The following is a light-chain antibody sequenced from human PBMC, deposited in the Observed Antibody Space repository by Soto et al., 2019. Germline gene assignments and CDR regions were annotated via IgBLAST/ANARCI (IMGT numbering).Light chain of an antibody. Sequence: EIVLTQSPGTLSMSPGESATLSCRASQSVRSNCLAWYQQKPGQAPRLLIYGASNRATGIPDRFSGSGSGTDFTLTISRLEPEDFAVYYCQQYGSSPQTLGQGTRL. CDR2: GAS. CDR1: QSVRSNC. V-gene: IGKV3-20*01. J-gene: IGKJ5*01. CDR3: QQYGSSPQT.